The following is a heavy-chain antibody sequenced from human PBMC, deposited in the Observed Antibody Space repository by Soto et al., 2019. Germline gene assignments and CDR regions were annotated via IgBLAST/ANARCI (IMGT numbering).Heavy chain of an antibody. V-gene: IGHV3-23*01. CDR2: ISGSGGST. CDR3: AKDFYGGNPEGIVGAPGPFDY. D-gene: IGHD1-26*01. J-gene: IGHJ4*02. Sequence: GGSLRLSCAASDFTFSSYAMGWVRQAPGKGLEWVSAISGSGGSTYYADSVQGRFTSYRDNSKNTLYLQMNSLRAEDTAVYYCAKDFYGGNPEGIVGAPGPFDYWGQGTIVTVS. CDR1: DFTFSSYA.